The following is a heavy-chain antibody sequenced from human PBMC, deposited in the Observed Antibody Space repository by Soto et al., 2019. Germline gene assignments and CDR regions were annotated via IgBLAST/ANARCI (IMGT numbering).Heavy chain of an antibody. D-gene: IGHD3-10*01. J-gene: IGHJ4*02. V-gene: IGHV1-69*06. Sequence: VASVKVSCKASGGTFSSYAISWVRQAPGQGLEWMGGIIPIFGTANYAQKFQGRVTITADKSTSTAYMELSSLRSEDTAVYYCARNPQNYYGSETWGQGTLVTVSS. CDR2: IIPIFGTA. CDR1: GGTFSSYA. CDR3: ARNPQNYYGSET.